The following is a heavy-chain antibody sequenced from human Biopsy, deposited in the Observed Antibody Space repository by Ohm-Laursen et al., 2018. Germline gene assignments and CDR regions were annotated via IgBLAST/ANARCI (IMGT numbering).Heavy chain of an antibody. J-gene: IGHJ6*02. CDR2: ISPSGATT. Sequence: SVKVSCKASGNTFATYHIHWVRQAPGQGLEWMGVISPSGATTSFSQKFQGRITMTRDTSTGTVYMDLNSLGSEDTAVYYCARAGVGSDGTDSYYYGMDVWGPGSTVTVSS. CDR1: GNTFATYH. D-gene: IGHD5-24*01. V-gene: IGHV1-46*01. CDR3: ARAGVGSDGTDSYYYGMDV.